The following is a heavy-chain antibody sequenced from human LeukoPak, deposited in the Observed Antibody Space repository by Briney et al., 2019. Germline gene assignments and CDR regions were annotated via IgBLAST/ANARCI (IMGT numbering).Heavy chain of an antibody. Sequence: GGSLRLSCAASGFTFSSSWMHWVRQAPGKGLVWVSRINSDGSNTNYADSVKGRFTISRDNAKNTSYLQMNSLRVEDTAVYYCARGGDGLGYWGRGTLVTVSS. V-gene: IGHV3-74*01. D-gene: IGHD4-17*01. CDR2: INSDGSNT. J-gene: IGHJ4*02. CDR1: GFTFSSSW. CDR3: ARGGDGLGY.